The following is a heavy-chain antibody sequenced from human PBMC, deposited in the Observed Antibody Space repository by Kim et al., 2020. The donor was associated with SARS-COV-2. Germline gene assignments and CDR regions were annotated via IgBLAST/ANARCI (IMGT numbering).Heavy chain of an antibody. CDR2: ISHTGST. Sequence: SETLSLTCTVSGDSIRGSPDYWGWIRQPPGKGLEWIGSISHTGSTYYNPSLESRVTTSVDASKNQFSLRLSSVTAADTALYSCARHDDSAHGRPNWFAPWGQGLLVTLSS. CDR3: ARHDDSAHGRPNWFAP. V-gene: IGHV4-39*01. J-gene: IGHJ5*02. CDR1: GDSIRGSPDY. D-gene: IGHD3-22*01.